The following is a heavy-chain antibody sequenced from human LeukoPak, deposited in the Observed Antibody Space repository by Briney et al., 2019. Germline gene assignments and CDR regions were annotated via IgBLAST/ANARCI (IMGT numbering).Heavy chain of an antibody. D-gene: IGHD6-13*01. CDR1: GFTFSSYS. J-gene: IGHJ4*02. V-gene: IGHV3-48*02. Sequence: GGSLRLSCAASGFTFSSYSMNWVRQAPGKGLEWVSYISSSSSTIYYADSVRGRFTISRDNAQSSLYLQMNSLRDEDTAVYYCARVRLSRSWYYFDYWGQGTLVTVSS. CDR2: ISSSSSTI. CDR3: ARVRLSRSWYYFDY.